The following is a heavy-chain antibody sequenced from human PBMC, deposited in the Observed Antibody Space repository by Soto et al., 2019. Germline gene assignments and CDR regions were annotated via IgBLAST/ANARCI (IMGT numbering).Heavy chain of an antibody. Sequence: SGPTLVNPTQTLTLTCTFSGFSLSTRGVGVGWIRQPPGKALEWLALIYWDDDKRYSPSLESRLTITKDTSKNQVVLTMTNMDPVDTATYYCAHRHTIVGLIRNDGFDIWGQGTMVTVSS. V-gene: IGHV2-5*02. CDR1: GFSLSTRGVG. J-gene: IGHJ3*02. CDR2: IYWDDDK. CDR3: AHRHTIVGLIRNDGFDI. D-gene: IGHD3-3*01.